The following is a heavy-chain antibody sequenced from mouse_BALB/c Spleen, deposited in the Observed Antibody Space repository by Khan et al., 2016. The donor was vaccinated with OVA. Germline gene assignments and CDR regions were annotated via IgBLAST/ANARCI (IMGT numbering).Heavy chain of an antibody. CDR1: GYSITSGYG. CDR2: ISYSGST. J-gene: IGHJ2*01. CDR3: ARTDRIEY. V-gene: IGHV3-2*02. D-gene: IGHD2-14*01. Sequence: EVQLKESGPGLVKPSQSLSLTCTVTGYSITSGYGWNWIRQFPGNKLEWMGYISYSGSTNYNPSLKSRISITLDTSKNQCFRQLNSVTTEDTATDYCARTDRIEYWGQGTTLTVSS.